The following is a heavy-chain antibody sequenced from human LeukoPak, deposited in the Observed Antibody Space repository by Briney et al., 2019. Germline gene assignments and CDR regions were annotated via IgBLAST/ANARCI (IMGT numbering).Heavy chain of an antibody. CDR3: AREFRALYCSGGSCYNWFDP. CDR2: IYYSGST. CDR1: GYSISSGYY. D-gene: IGHD2-15*01. Sequence: SETLSLTCTVSGYSISSGYYWGWIRQPPGKGLEWIGYIYYSGSTNYNPSLKSRVTISVDTSKNQFSLKLSSVTAADTAVYYCAREFRALYCSGGSCYNWFDPWGQGTLVTVSS. V-gene: IGHV4-38-2*02. J-gene: IGHJ5*02.